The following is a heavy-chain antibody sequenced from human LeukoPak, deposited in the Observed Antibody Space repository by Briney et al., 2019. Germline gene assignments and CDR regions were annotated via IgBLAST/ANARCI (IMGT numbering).Heavy chain of an antibody. CDR3: ERAMRRRPDAFDI. Sequence: SETLSLTCTVSGGSISSYYWSWIRQPPGKGLEWIGYIYYSGSTNYNPSLKSRVTISVDTSKNQFSLKLSSVTAADTAVYYCERAMRRRPDAFDIWGQGTTVTVSS. CDR2: IYYSGST. V-gene: IGHV4-59*01. J-gene: IGHJ3*02. CDR1: GGSISSYY.